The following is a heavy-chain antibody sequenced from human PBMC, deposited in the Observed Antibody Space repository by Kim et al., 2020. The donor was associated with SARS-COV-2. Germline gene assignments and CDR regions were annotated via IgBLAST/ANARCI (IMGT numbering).Heavy chain of an antibody. CDR3: ATAIVVVSTQGFDY. V-gene: IGHV1-24*01. J-gene: IGHJ4*02. D-gene: IGHD2-15*01. Sequence: QKFQGRVTMTKDTSTATAYMELSSLRSEDTAVYYCATAIVVVSTQGFDYWGQGTLVTVSS.